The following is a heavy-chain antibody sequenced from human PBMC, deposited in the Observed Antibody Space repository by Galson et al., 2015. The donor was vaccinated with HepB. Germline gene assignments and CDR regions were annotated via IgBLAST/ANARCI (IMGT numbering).Heavy chain of an antibody. Sequence: SLRLSCAASGFTFSDYYMSWIRQAPGEGLEWVSIMYNDGKSYYADSVKGRFLIFRDSSKNTLYLQMNSLRAEDTAVYYCARDHHPPTDSGDHVYYFGLDVWGQGTTVTVSS. V-gene: IGHV3-66*01. CDR1: GFTFSDYY. CDR2: MYNDGKS. J-gene: IGHJ6*02. D-gene: IGHD4-17*01. CDR3: ARDHHPPTDSGDHVYYFGLDV.